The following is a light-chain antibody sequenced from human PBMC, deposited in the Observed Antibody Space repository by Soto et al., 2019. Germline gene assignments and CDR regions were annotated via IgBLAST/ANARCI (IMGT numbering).Light chain of an antibody. J-gene: IGLJ3*02. V-gene: IGLV4-60*02. CDR2: LEGSGSY. CDR3: ETWDSNTHTV. CDR1: SGHSSYI. Sequence: QAVVTQSSSASASLGSSVKLTCTLSSGHSSYIIAWHQQQPGKAPRYLMKLEGSGSYNKGSGVPDRFSGSSSGADRYLTISTPQFDDAADYYCETWDSNTHTVFGGGTKLTVL.